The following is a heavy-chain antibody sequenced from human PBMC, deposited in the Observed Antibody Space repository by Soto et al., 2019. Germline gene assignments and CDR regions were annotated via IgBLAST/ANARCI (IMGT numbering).Heavy chain of an antibody. D-gene: IGHD6-19*01. J-gene: IGHJ4*02. Sequence: GGSLRLSCAASGFTFSSYGMHWVRQAPGKGLEWVAVMSYDGSNKYYADSVKGRFTISRDNSKNTLYLQMNSLRAEDTGVYYCAKEGSSGLDYWGQGTLVTVSS. V-gene: IGHV3-30*18. CDR3: AKEGSSGLDY. CDR2: MSYDGSNK. CDR1: GFTFSSYG.